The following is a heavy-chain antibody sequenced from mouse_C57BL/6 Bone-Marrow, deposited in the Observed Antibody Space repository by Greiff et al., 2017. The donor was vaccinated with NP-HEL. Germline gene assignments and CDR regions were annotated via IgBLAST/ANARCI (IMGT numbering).Heavy chain of an antibody. CDR2: IYPRSGNT. Sequence: VQLQQSGAELARPGASVKLSCKASGYTFTSYGISWVKQRTGQGLEWIGEIYPRSGNTYYNEKFKGKATLTADKSSSTAYMELRSLTSEDSAVYFCARGGGYSYDYVDYYAMDDWGQGTSVTVSS. D-gene: IGHD2-4*01. J-gene: IGHJ4*01. CDR3: ARGGGYSYDYVDYYAMDD. CDR1: GYTFTSYG. V-gene: IGHV1-81*01.